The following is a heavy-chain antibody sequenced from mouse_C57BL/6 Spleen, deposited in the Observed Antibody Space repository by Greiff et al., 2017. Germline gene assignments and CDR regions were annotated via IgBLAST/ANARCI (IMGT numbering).Heavy chain of an antibody. CDR2: FHPYNDDT. CDR1: GYTFTTYP. CDR3: ARGGYGYDEAMDY. V-gene: IGHV1-47*01. J-gene: IGHJ4*01. Sequence: VMLVESGAELVKPGASVKMSCKASGYTFTTYPIEWMKQNHGKSLEWIGNFHPYNDDTKYNEKFKGKATLTVEKSSSTVYLELSRLTSDDSAVYYCARGGYGYDEAMDYWGQGTSVTVSS. D-gene: IGHD2-2*01.